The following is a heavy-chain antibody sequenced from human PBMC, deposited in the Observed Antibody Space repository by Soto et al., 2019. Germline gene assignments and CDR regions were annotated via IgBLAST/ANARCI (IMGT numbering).Heavy chain of an antibody. J-gene: IGHJ4*02. CDR3: ARTLVGATPADY. V-gene: IGHV1-3*01. Sequence: QVQLVQSGAEVKKPGASVKVSCKASGYTFTSYAMHWVRQAPGQRLEWMGWINAGNGNTKYSQKIQGRVTITRDTSASTAYMELRSLRSEDTAVYYCARTLVGATPADYWGQGTLVTVSS. CDR2: INAGNGNT. D-gene: IGHD1-26*01. CDR1: GYTFTSYA.